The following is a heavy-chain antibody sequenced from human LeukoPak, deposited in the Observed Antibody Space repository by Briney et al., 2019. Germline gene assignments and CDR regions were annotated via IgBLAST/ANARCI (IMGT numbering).Heavy chain of an antibody. J-gene: IGHJ6*02. Sequence: GGSLRLSCAASGFTFSSHSMNWVRQAPGKGLEWVSSISSGSKYIYYADSVKGRFTISRDNAKNSLYLQMSSLRAEDTAVYYCARVNCGSTSCQLDVWGQGTTVTASS. V-gene: IGHV3-21*04. CDR1: GFTFSSHS. D-gene: IGHD2-2*01. CDR2: ISSGSKYI. CDR3: ARVNCGSTSCQLDV.